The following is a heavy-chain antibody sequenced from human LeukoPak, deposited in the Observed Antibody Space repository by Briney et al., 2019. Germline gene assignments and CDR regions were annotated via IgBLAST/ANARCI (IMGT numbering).Heavy chain of an antibody. CDR1: GFTFDDYG. Sequence: GGSLRLSCAASGFTFDDYGMSWVRQAPGKGLEWASGINWNSGSIGYADSVKGRFTISRDNAKNSLYLQMNSLRAEDTALYYCAKDISGGSQTVFDYWGQGTLVTVSS. D-gene: IGHD1-26*01. CDR3: AKDISGGSQTVFDY. J-gene: IGHJ4*02. V-gene: IGHV3-20*04. CDR2: INWNSGSI.